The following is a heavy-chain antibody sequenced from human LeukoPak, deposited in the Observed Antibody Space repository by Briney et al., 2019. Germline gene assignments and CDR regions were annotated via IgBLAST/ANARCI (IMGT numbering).Heavy chain of an antibody. CDR2: IYYSGST. CDR1: GGSISSGGYY. CDR3: ARDRARDFWSGYPWTYYYGMDV. V-gene: IGHV4-61*08. Sequence: SETLSLTCTVSGGSISSGGYYWSWIRQHPGQGLEWIGYIYYSGSTNYNPSLKSRVTISVDTSKNQFSLKLSSVTAADTAVCYCARDRARDFWSGYPWTYYYGMDVWGQGTTVTVSS. J-gene: IGHJ6*02. D-gene: IGHD3-3*01.